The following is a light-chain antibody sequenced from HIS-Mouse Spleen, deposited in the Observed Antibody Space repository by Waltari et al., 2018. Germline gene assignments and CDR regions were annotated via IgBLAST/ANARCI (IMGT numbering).Light chain of an antibody. Sequence: EIVMTQSTATLSVSPGERATLSCRASQSVSSTLAWYQQKPGQAPGLLISGASTRATGIPARFSGSGSGTEFTLTISSMQSEDFAVYYCQQYNNWPLTFGGGTKVEIK. CDR1: QSVSST. CDR2: GAS. J-gene: IGKJ4*01. V-gene: IGKV3-15*01. CDR3: QQYNNWPLT.